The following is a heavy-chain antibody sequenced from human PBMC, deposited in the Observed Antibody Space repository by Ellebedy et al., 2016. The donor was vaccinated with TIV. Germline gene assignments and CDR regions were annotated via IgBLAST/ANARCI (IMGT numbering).Heavy chain of an antibody. CDR2: IYYSGST. V-gene: IGHV4-39*01. Sequence: SETLSLTCTVSGGSISSYYWGWIRQPPGKGLEWIGSIYYSGSTYYNPSLKSRVTISVDTSKNQFSLKLSSVTAADTAVYYCARRVSVYYDSTPHFDYWGQGTLVTVSS. D-gene: IGHD3-22*01. CDR3: ARRVSVYYDSTPHFDY. J-gene: IGHJ4*02. CDR1: GGSISSYY.